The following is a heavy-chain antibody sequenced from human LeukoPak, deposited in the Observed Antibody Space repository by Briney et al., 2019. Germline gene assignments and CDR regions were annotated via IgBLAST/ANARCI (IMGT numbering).Heavy chain of an antibody. CDR2: LYSGGNT. Sequence: GGSLRLSCAASGLTVSSNYMSWVRQAPGKGLEWISVLYSGGNTYCAESVSGRFTISRDNSENTLYLHMNSLRPEDTAMYYCARDKSCTSTSYYGWYYDSWGQGTLVTVSS. CDR3: ARDKSCTSTSYYGWYYDS. D-gene: IGHD2-2*01. CDR1: GLTVSSNY. V-gene: IGHV3-53*01. J-gene: IGHJ4*02.